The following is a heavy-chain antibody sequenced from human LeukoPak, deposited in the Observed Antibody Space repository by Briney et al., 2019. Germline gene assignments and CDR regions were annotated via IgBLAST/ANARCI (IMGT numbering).Heavy chain of an antibody. D-gene: IGHD3-9*01. CDR3: ATVDILTGYYFFDS. V-gene: IGHV1-18*01. Sequence: ASVKVSCNASGYTFTNYGISWVRQAPGQGLEWMGWISADNGNTYYTQNFQGRVSMTTDTSTSTAYMEVRSLRSDDTAVFYCATVDILTGYYFFDSWGQGTLVTVSS. J-gene: IGHJ4*02. CDR1: GYTFTNYG. CDR2: ISADNGNT.